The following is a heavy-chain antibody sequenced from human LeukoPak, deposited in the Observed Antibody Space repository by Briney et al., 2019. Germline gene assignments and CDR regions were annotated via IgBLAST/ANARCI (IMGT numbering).Heavy chain of an antibody. V-gene: IGHV3-30*18. CDR3: AKELRGYSYGLRDNWFDP. J-gene: IGHJ5*02. CDR2: ISYDGSNK. Sequence: GGSLRLSCAASGFTFSSYGMHWVRQAPGKGLEWVAVISYDGSNKYYADSVRGRFTISRDNSKNTLYLQMNSLRAEDTAVYYCAKELRGYSYGLRDNWFDPWGQGTLVTVSS. D-gene: IGHD5-18*01. CDR1: GFTFSSYG.